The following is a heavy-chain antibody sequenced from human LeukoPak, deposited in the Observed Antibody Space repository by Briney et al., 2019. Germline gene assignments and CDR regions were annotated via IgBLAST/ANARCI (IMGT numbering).Heavy chain of an antibody. CDR1: GFTFDDYG. CDR3: AKDLKVGSIYPGTFDI. J-gene: IGHJ3*02. Sequence: PGGSLRLSCAASGFTFDDYGMSWVRQAPGKGLVWVSAISSYGHSHSTYYADSVKGRFTISRDNSKNTLYLQMNSLIAEDTAVYYCAKDLKVGSIYPGTFDIWGQGTMVTVSS. D-gene: IGHD1-26*01. CDR2: ISSYGHSHST. V-gene: IGHV3-23*01.